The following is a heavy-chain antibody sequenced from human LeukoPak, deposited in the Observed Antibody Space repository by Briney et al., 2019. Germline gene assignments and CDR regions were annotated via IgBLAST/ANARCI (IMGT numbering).Heavy chain of an antibody. CDR2: ISAYNGNT. D-gene: IGHD5-24*01. J-gene: IGHJ4*02. CDR3: ARGPRRDGYNYIGY. V-gene: IGHV1-18*01. Sequence: ASVKVSCKASGYTFTSYGISWVRQAPGQGLEWMGWISAYNGNTNYAQKLQGRVTMTRDTSTSTVYMELSSLRSEDTAVYYCARGPRRDGYNYIGYWGQGTLVTVSS. CDR1: GYTFTSYG.